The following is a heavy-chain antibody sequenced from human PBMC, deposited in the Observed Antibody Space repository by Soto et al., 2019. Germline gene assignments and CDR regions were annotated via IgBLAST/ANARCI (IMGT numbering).Heavy chain of an antibody. D-gene: IGHD2-15*01. J-gene: IGHJ5*02. CDR2: VSASGSST. Sequence: GWSLRLSCAVSGFTFSSYAMSWVLQAPGKRLQWVSAVSASGSSTYYADSVKGRFTISRDNSNDTLYLQINSLCAKETAVYYSATDCSDGSCYTKGWFDPWGQGTLVTVSS. CDR3: ATDCSDGSCYTKGWFDP. V-gene: IGHV3-23*01. CDR1: GFTFSSYA.